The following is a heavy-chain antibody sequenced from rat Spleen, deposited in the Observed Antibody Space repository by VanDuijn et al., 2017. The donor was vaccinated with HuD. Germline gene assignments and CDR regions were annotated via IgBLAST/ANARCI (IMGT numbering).Heavy chain of an antibody. Sequence: QVQLKESGPGLVQPSRTLSLTCTVSGFSLTSYGVSWVRQPPGKGLEWIAAIWSGGSTYYNSALKSRLSISRDTSKSQVLLKMNSLQTEDTAMYFCARGGTVGHYWYFDFWGPGTMVTVSS. D-gene: IGHD1-1*01. CDR2: IWSGGST. J-gene: IGHJ1*01. CDR3: ARGGTVGHYWYFDF. V-gene: IGHV2S8*01. CDR1: GFSLTSYG.